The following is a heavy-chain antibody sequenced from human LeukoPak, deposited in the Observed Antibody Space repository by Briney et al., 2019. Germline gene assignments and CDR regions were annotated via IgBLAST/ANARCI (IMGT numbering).Heavy chain of an antibody. CDR3: YDSSGYYSS. CDR1: GGTFSSYA. J-gene: IGHJ5*02. D-gene: IGHD3-22*01. Sequence: ASVKVSCKASGGTFSSYAISWVRQAPGQGLEWMGRIVPIFGTANYAQKFQGRVTITTDESTSTAYMELSSLRSEDTAVYYCYDSSGYYSSWGQGTLVTVSS. CDR2: IVPIFGTA. V-gene: IGHV1-69*05.